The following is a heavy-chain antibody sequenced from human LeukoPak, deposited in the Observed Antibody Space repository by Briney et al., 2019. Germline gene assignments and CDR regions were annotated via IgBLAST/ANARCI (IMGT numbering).Heavy chain of an antibody. D-gene: IGHD3-3*01. CDR2: ISSSGSTI. CDR3: ASGDDFWSRYSFDY. Sequence: PGGSLRLSCAASGFTFSSYEMNSVRQAPGKGLEWVSYISSSGSTIYYAESIKGRFTISRDNAKNSLYLQMYSLRAEDTAIYCCASGDDFWSRYSFDYWGQGTLVTVSS. J-gene: IGHJ4*02. CDR1: GFTFSSYE. V-gene: IGHV3-48*03.